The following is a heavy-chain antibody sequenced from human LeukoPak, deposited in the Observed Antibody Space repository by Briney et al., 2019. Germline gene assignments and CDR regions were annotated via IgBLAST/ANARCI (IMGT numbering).Heavy chain of an antibody. D-gene: IGHD3-10*01. Sequence: ASVKVSCKASGYTFTGYYMHWVRQAPGQGLEWMGWINPNSGGTNYAQKFQGRVTMTWDTSISTAYMELSRLRSDDTAVYYCARYYYGSGSTDYWGQGTLVTVSS. CDR3: ARYYYGSGSTDY. CDR1: GYTFTGYY. V-gene: IGHV1-2*02. CDR2: INPNSGGT. J-gene: IGHJ4*02.